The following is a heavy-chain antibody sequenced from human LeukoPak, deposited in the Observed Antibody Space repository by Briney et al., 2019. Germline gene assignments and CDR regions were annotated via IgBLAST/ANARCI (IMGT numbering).Heavy chain of an antibody. D-gene: IGHD6-19*01. CDR1: GFTLNNYG. CDR2: IPDDASNK. J-gene: IGHJ4*02. CDR3: AKEGSQWLHFDY. V-gene: IGHV3-30*02. Sequence: GSLRLSCAASGFTLNNYGMHWVRQAPGKGLEWVAFIPDDASNKYYPDSVRGGFTISRDTSKNTLYLQMNSRRTETTAVYYCAKEGSQWLHFDYWGQGTVVSVCS.